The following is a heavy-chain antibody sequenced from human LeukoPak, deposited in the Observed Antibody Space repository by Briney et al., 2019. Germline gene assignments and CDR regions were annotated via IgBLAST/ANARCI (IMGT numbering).Heavy chain of an antibody. CDR1: GFTVSSNY. Sequence: GGSLRLSCAASGFTVSSNYMSWVRQAPGKGLEWVSVIYSGGSTYYADSVEGRFTISRDNSKNTLYLQMNSLRAEDTAVYYCESLGRYGDYSFDYWGQGTLVTVSS. J-gene: IGHJ4*02. D-gene: IGHD4-17*01. CDR2: IYSGGST. V-gene: IGHV3-66*01. CDR3: ESLGRYGDYSFDY.